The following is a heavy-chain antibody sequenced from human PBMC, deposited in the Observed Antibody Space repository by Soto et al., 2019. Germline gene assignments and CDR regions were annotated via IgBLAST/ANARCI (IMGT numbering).Heavy chain of an antibody. CDR3: ASDPGTFGGVIADYYYYMDV. CDR1: GFTFSSYG. D-gene: IGHD3-16*02. CDR2: ISYDGSNK. Sequence: GGSLRLSCAASGFTFSSYGMHWVRQAPGKGLEWVAVISYDGSNKYYADSVKGRFTISRDDSKNTLYLQMNSLRAEDTAVYYCASDPGTFGGVIADYYYYMDVWGKGTTVTVSS. V-gene: IGHV3-30*03. J-gene: IGHJ6*03.